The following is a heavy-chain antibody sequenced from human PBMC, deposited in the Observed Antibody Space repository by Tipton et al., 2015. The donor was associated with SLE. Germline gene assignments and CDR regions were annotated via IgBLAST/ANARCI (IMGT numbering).Heavy chain of an antibody. Sequence: TLSLTCAVYGGSFSGYYWSWIRQPPGKGLEWIGEINHSGSTNYNPSLKSRVTISVDTSKNQFSLKLSSVTAADTAVHYCATDYDFWSGYLGYWGQGALVTVSS. CDR3: ATDYDFWSGYLGY. V-gene: IGHV4-34*01. J-gene: IGHJ4*02. CDR1: GGSFSGYY. D-gene: IGHD3-3*01. CDR2: INHSGST.